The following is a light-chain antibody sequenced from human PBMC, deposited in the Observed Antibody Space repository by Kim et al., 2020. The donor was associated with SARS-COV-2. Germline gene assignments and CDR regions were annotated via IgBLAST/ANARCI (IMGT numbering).Light chain of an antibody. CDR2: EDN. J-gene: IGLJ2*01. V-gene: IGLV6-57*03. CDR3: QSYDSSNYVV. Sequence: KTVTISCSHISGSIASNYVQWYQQRPGSAPTTVIYEDNQRPSGVPDRFSGSIDSSSNSASLTISGLKTEDEADYYCQSYDSSNYVVFGGGTQLTVL. CDR1: SGSIASNY.